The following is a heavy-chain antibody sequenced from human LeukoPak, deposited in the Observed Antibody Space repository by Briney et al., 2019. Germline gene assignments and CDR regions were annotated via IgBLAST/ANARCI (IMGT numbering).Heavy chain of an antibody. Sequence: GESLKISCKGSGYSFTSYWIGWVRQMPGKSLEWMGIIYPGDSDTRYSPSFQGQVTISADKSISTAYLQWSSLKASDTAMYYCARRYYYGSGSYVLGDYWGQGTLVTVSS. CDR1: GYSFTSYW. J-gene: IGHJ4*02. CDR2: IYPGDSDT. D-gene: IGHD3-10*01. V-gene: IGHV5-51*01. CDR3: ARRYYYGSGSYVLGDY.